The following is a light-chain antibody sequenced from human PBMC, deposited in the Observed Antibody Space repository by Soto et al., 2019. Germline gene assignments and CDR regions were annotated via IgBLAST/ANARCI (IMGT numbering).Light chain of an antibody. CDR3: QQYGSLSWT. Sequence: EIVMTQSPVTLSVSPGERATLSCRASQNVNRNLAWYQQKPGQAPRLLIYGASTRATGIPDRFSGSGSGTDFTLTISRLEPEDFAIYYCQQYGSLSWTFGQGTKVDIK. V-gene: IGKV3-20*01. CDR1: QNVNRN. J-gene: IGKJ1*01. CDR2: GAS.